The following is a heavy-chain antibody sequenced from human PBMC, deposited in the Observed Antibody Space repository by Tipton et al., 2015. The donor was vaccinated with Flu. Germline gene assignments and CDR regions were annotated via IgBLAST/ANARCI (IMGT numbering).Heavy chain of an antibody. Sequence: TLSLTCTVSDGSISSFYWSWIRQPVGKGLEWIGRIYSSGNTNYNPSLRDRVTMSLDRSSNRFSLKLSSVTAADTALYYCASVDTSMLGHAFDIWGRGTMVTVSS. CDR2: IYSSGNT. CDR1: DGSISSFY. CDR3: ASVDTSMLGHAFDI. V-gene: IGHV4-4*07. D-gene: IGHD5-18*01. J-gene: IGHJ3*02.